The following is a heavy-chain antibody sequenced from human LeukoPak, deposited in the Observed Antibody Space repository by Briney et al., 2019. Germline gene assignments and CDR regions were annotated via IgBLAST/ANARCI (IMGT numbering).Heavy chain of an antibody. CDR1: GFTFSSYA. CDR3: ARRVGSGYDDFQGYFDY. CDR2: ISGSGGST. J-gene: IGHJ4*02. Sequence: GGSLRLSCAASGFTFSSYAMSWVRQAPGKGLEWVSAISGSGGSTYYADSVKGRFTISRDNAKNSLYLQMNSLRAEDTAVYYCARRVGSGYDDFQGYFDYWGQGTLVTVSS. D-gene: IGHD5-12*01. V-gene: IGHV3-23*01.